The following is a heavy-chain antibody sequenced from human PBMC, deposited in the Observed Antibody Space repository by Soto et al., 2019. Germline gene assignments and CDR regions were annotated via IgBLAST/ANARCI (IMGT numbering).Heavy chain of an antibody. J-gene: IGHJ1*01. Sequence: QGQLQASGPGLVKLADTLSLTCTDSGGSISSYYWSWIRQPPRKGLEWIGFIYYSGSTNYNPSLKRRPNISVETSKNRSSLKLSAVTAADPAVYYCARYGGGIVWGSKYFQPWGQGTLVPVSS. CDR1: GGSISSYY. CDR2: IYYSGST. D-gene: IGHD3-22*01. CDR3: ARYGGGIVWGSKYFQP. V-gene: IGHV4-59*08.